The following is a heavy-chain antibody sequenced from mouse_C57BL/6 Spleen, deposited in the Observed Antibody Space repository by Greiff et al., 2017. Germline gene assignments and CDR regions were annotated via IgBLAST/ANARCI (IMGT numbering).Heavy chain of an antibody. D-gene: IGHD1-1*01. CDR3: ARFITTVVGYYFDY. CDR1: GYTFTSYG. J-gene: IGHJ2*01. V-gene: IGHV1-81*01. CDR2: IYPRSGNT. Sequence: VQLQQSGAELARPGASVKLSCKASGYTFTSYGIRWVKQRTGQGLEWIGEIYPRSGNTYYNEKFKGKATRTADKSSSTAYMELRSLTSEGSAVYFCARFITTVVGYYFDYWGQGTTLTVSS.